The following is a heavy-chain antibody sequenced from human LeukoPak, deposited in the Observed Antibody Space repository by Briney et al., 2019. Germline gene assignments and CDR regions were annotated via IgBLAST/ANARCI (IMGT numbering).Heavy chain of an antibody. V-gene: IGHV3-7*01. J-gene: IGHJ4*02. CDR3: ARGSGWTPFPENY. Sequence: PGGSLRLSCAASGFTFGSYWMRWVRQAPGKGLEWVANIKQDGSEKYYVDSVKGRFTISRDNAKNSLYLQMNSLRAEDTAVYYCARGSGWTPFPENYWGQGTLVTVSS. D-gene: IGHD5-18*01. CDR1: GFTFGSYW. CDR2: IKQDGSEK.